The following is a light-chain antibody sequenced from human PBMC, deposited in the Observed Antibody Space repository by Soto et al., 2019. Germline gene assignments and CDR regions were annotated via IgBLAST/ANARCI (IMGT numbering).Light chain of an antibody. V-gene: IGLV1-44*01. J-gene: IGLJ2*01. CDR2: SNN. Sequence: QSVLTQPPSASGTPGQRVTISCSGSSFNIGGNTVNWYQQVTGTAPKLLINSNNQRPSWVPDRFSASKSCTSASLAISGLQSEDEADYYCAAWDDSLNSVVFGGGTQLTVL. CDR1: SFNIGGNT. CDR3: AAWDDSLNSVV.